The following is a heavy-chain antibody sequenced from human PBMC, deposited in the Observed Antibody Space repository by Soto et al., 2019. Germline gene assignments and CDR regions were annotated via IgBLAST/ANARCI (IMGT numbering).Heavy chain of an antibody. CDR3: ARDSSSSAPDNWFDP. CDR2: INSDGSST. Sequence: LRLSCAASGFTFSSYWMHWVRQAPGKGLVWVSRINSDGSSTSYADSVKGRFTISRDNAKNTLYLQMNSLRAEDTAVYYCARDSSSSAPDNWFDPWGQGTLVTVSS. J-gene: IGHJ5*02. V-gene: IGHV3-74*01. D-gene: IGHD6-6*01. CDR1: GFTFSSYW.